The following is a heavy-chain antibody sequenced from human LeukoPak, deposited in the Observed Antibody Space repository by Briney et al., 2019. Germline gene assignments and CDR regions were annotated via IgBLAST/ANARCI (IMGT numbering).Heavy chain of an antibody. CDR1: GYSLSSGYY. CDR2: VDHSGGT. Sequence: PSETLSLTCTVSGYSLSSGYYWGWIRQPPGKGLEWIGRVDHSGGTYYNPSLRSRVSISVDTSKNQFSLKLNSVTAADTAVYYCARVVAAAGNNWFDPWGQGTLVTVSS. J-gene: IGHJ5*02. D-gene: IGHD6-13*01. CDR3: ARVVAAAGNNWFDP. V-gene: IGHV4-38-2*02.